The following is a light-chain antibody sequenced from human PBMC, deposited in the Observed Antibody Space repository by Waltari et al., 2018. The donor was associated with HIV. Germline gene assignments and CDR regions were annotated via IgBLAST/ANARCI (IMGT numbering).Light chain of an antibody. J-gene: IGLJ2*01. CDR3: QAWDSDTVI. CDR2: QDN. V-gene: IGLV3-1*01. Sequence: SYELTQPPSVSVSPGPPATITCSAARLRDRYVCVSQQKAGKSPVLVLYQDNKRPSGIPARFSGSNSGNTATLTISGTQSLDEADYYCQAWDSDTVIFGGGTTLTVL. CDR1: RLRDRY.